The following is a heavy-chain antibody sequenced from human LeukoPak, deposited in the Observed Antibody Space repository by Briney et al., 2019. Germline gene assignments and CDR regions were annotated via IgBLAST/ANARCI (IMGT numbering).Heavy chain of an antibody. CDR1: GFSFSSYS. J-gene: IGHJ4*02. D-gene: IGHD2-21*01. CDR2: INNNGDNT. Sequence: GGSLRLSCAASGFSFSSYSMHWIRQAPGKGLEYISAINNNGDNTYYADSVKGRFFISRDNSKNTVYLQMVSLRAEDMAVYYCARDQVPGDSGGNPDYWGQGTLVTVSS. CDR3: ARDQVPGDSGGNPDY. V-gene: IGHV3-64*02.